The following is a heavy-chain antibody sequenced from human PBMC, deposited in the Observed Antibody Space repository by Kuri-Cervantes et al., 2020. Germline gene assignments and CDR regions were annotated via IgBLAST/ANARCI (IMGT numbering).Heavy chain of an antibody. CDR2: IYYSGST. J-gene: IGHJ4*02. V-gene: IGHV4-31*02. CDR1: GGSFSGYY. Sequence: SQTLSLTCAVYGGSFSGYYWSWIRQHPGKGLEWIGYIYYSGSTYYNPSLKSRVTISVDTSKNQFSLKLSSVTAADTAVYYCARDAGSGSYSDYWGQGTLVTVSS. D-gene: IGHD3-10*01. CDR3: ARDAGSGSYSDY.